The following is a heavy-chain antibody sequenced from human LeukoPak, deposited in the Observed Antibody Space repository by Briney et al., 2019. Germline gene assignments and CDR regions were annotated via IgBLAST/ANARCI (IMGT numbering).Heavy chain of an antibody. Sequence: GGSLRLSCAASGFTFSSYAMSWVRQAPGKGLEWVSAVGIATDTFYPGSVKGRFTISRENAKNSLYLQMNSLRVEDTAVYYCVRQKKSHGNFDYWGQGTLVTVSS. CDR3: VRQKKSHGNFDY. V-gene: IGHV3-13*01. CDR2: VGIATDT. CDR1: GFTFSSYA. D-gene: IGHD1-26*01. J-gene: IGHJ4*02.